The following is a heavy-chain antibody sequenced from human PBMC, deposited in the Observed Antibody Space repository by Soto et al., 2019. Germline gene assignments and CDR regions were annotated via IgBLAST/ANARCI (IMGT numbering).Heavy chain of an antibody. CDR2: INPNSGGT. D-gene: IGHD2-15*01. CDR1: GYTFTGYY. CDR3: AIDLRASFRYYGMDF. Sequence: ASVKVSCKASGYTFTGYYMHWVRQAPGQGLEWMGWINPNSGGTNYAQKFQGRVTMTRDTSISTAYMELSRLRSDDTAVYYCAIDLRASFRYYGMDFSGQRTTGTVSS. V-gene: IGHV1-2*02. J-gene: IGHJ6*02.